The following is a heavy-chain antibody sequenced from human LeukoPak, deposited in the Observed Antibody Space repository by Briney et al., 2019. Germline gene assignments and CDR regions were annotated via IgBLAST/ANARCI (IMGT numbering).Heavy chain of an antibody. J-gene: IGHJ4*02. V-gene: IGHV3-11*01. CDR1: GFSLSDFY. CDR3: ARGSQQPYY. D-gene: IGHD6-13*01. CDR2: MSSSGDTI. Sequence: KPGGSLRLSRAASGFSLSDFYMSWIRQGPGKGLEWASYMSSSGDTIQYADSVKGRFTISRDNAKNSLYLQMNSLRADDTAVYYCARGSQQPYYWGQGTLVTVSS.